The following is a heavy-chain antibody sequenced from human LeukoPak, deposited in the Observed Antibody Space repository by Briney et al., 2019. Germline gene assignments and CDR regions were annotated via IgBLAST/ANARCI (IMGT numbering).Heavy chain of an antibody. CDR3: ARHPSGSSFDY. CDR1: GASISISSYY. D-gene: IGHD3-22*01. J-gene: IGHJ4*02. CDR2: IHHSGST. V-gene: IGHV4-39*01. Sequence: KSSETLSLTCTVSGASISISSYYWGWIRQPPGRGLEWIATIHHSGSTYHNPSLKSRVTMSVDTSKNQFSLKLSSLTAADTAVYYCARHPSGSSFDYWGQGTLVTFSS.